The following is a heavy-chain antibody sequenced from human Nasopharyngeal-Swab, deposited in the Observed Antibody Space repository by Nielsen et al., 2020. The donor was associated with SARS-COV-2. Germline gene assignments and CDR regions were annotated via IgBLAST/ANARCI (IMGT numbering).Heavy chain of an antibody. Sequence: GGSLRLPCAASGFTFSSYGMHWVRQAPGKGLEWVAVISYDGTYKKYADSVKGRFTISRDKSKNTLYLQINSLRGEDTAVYYCAKDSVTTSYYYYYMDVWGKGTTVTVSS. CDR3: AKDSVTTSYYYYYMDV. CDR2: ISYDGTYK. V-gene: IGHV3-30*18. J-gene: IGHJ6*03. D-gene: IGHD4-11*01. CDR1: GFTFSSYG.